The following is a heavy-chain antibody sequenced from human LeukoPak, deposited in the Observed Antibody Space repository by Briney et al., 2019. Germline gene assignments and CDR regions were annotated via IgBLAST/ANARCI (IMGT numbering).Heavy chain of an antibody. CDR1: GYSISSGYY. CDR3: ARQFTHWELLSPHFDY. D-gene: IGHD1-26*01. J-gene: IGHJ4*02. CDR2: IYHSGST. Sequence: PSETLSLTCTVSGYSISSGYYWGWIRQPPGKGLEWIGSIYHSGSTYYNPSLKSRVTISVDTSKNQFSLKLSSVTAADTAVYYCARQFTHWELLSPHFDYWGQGTLVTVSS. V-gene: IGHV4-38-2*02.